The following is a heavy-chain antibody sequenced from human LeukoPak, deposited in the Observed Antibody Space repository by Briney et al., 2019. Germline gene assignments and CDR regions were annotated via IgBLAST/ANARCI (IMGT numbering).Heavy chain of an antibody. D-gene: IGHD6-19*01. CDR1: GYTFTDYY. J-gene: IGHJ6*03. CDR3: ARGVAGPCYYYYMDV. Sequence: PSVKVSCKAYGYTFTDYYMHWVRQAPAQGLEWMGWINPNSGGTNYAQKFQGRVTMTRDTSISTAYMELSRLTSDDTAVYYCARGVAGPCYYYYMDVWGRGTTVTVSS. V-gene: IGHV1-2*02. CDR2: INPNSGGT.